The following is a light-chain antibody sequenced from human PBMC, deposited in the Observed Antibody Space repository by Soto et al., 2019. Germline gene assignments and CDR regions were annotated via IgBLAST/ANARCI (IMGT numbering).Light chain of an antibody. CDR1: SSDVGVYNY. J-gene: IGLJ3*02. Sequence: QSALTQPRSVSGSPGQSVTISCTGTSSDVGVYNYVSWYQQHPGKAPQLVIYDVIKRPSGVPYRFSGSKSGNTASLTISGLQAEDEAEYYCCSYAGSSLGVFGGGTKLTVL. V-gene: IGLV2-11*01. CDR2: DVI. CDR3: CSYAGSSLGV.